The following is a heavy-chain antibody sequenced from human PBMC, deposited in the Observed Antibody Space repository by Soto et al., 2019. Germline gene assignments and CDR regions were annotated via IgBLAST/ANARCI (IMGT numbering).Heavy chain of an antibody. CDR1: GGTFSSYA. CDR3: ARITGVGATNYYYYGMDV. J-gene: IGHJ6*02. CDR2: IIPIFGTA. D-gene: IGHD1-26*01. V-gene: IGHV1-69*13. Sequence: ASVKVSCKASGGTFSSYAISWVRQAPGQGLEWMGGIIPIFGTANYAQKFQGRVTITADESTSTAYMELSSLRSEDTAVYYCARITGVGATNYYYYGMDVWGQGTTVTVSS.